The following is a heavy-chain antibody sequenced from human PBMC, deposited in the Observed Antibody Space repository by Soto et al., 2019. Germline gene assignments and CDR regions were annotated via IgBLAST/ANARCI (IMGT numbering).Heavy chain of an antibody. CDR1: GVSLTSGNW. Sequence: SETLSLTCAVSGVSLTSGNWWTWVRQSPQRGLEYVGEIFHDGTANYYPSFERRVAMSVDTSRNQFSLKLTSVTAADTAMYFCARGDYYDSSGYYSDYWGQGTLVTVSS. CDR3: ARGDYYDSSGYYSDY. J-gene: IGHJ4*02. D-gene: IGHD3-22*01. CDR2: IFHDGTA. V-gene: IGHV4-4*02.